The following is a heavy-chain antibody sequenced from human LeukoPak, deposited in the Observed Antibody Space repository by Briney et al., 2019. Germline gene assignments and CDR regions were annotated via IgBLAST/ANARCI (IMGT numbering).Heavy chain of an antibody. J-gene: IGHJ4*02. CDR2: IYHSGNT. V-gene: IGHV4-39*01. CDR1: GGSISRSFFS. D-gene: IGHD6-6*01. Sequence: TTSETLSLTCNVSGGSISRSFFSWGWIRQPPGKGLEWIGSIYHSGNTYYNPSLKSRITISVDTAKDQFSLNLSSVTAADTAVYFCARLYTSSATCDYWGQGTLVTVSS. CDR3: ARLYTSSATCDY.